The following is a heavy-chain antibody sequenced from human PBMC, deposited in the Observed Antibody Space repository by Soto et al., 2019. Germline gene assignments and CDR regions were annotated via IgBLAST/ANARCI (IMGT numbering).Heavy chain of an antibody. CDR3: ARGRGDSGYCSSTSCAPFDY. CDR1: GGSFSGYY. Sequence: PSETLSLTCAVYGGSFSGYYWSWIRQPPGKGLEWIGEINHSGSTNYNPSLKSRVTISVDTSKNQFSLKLSSVTAADTAVYYCARGRGDSGYCSSTSCAPFDYWGQGTLVTVS. CDR2: INHSGST. V-gene: IGHV4-34*01. D-gene: IGHD2-2*01. J-gene: IGHJ4*02.